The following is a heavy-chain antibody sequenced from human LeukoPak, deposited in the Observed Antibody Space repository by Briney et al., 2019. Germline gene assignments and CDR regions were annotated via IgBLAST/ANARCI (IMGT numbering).Heavy chain of an antibody. CDR2: IFYNGGP. J-gene: IGHJ4*02. CDR1: GDSISNSNYY. CDR3: ARLLAGGSSVVAY. Sequence: SETLSLTCTASGDSISNSNYYWGWVRQSPGRGLEWLGNIFYNGGPYYNPSFKSRVAISVDTSKNQFSLKLSSVTAADTAVYYCARLLAGGSSVVAYWGQGTLVTVSS. V-gene: IGHV4-39*07. D-gene: IGHD2-15*01.